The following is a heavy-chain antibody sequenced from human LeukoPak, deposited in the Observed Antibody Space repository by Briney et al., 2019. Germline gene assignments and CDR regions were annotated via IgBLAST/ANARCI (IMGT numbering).Heavy chain of an antibody. D-gene: IGHD3-3*01. CDR2: ISAYNGNT. CDR3: ARANYYDFWRGRSHFDY. Sequence: ASVKVSCKASGYTFTSYGISWVRQAPGQGLEWMGWISAYNGNTNYAQKLQGRVTMTTDTSTSTAYMELRSLRSDDTAVYYCARANYYDFWRGRSHFDYWGQGTLVTVSS. V-gene: IGHV1-18*01. J-gene: IGHJ4*02. CDR1: GYTFTSYG.